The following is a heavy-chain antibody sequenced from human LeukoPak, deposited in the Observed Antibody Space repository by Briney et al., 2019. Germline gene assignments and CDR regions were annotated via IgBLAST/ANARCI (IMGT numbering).Heavy chain of an antibody. J-gene: IGHJ6*02. CDR2: ISAYNGNT. D-gene: IGHD2-2*01. V-gene: IGHV1-18*01. CDR1: GYTFTSYG. Sequence: GASVKVSCKASGYTFTSYGISWVRQAPGQGLEWMGWISAYNGNTNYAQKLQGRVTMTTDTSTSTAYMELRSLRSDDTAVYYCARDCSSTSCHYYYGVDVWGQGTTVTVSS. CDR3: ARDCSSTSCHYYYGVDV.